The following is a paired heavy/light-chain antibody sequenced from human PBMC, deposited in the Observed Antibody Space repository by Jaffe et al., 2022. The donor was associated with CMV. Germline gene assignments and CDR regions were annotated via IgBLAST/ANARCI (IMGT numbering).Light chain of an antibody. CDR2: WAS. V-gene: IGKV4-1*01. CDR1: QSVLYSSNNKNY. Sequence: DIVMTQSPDSLAVSLGERATINCKSSQSVLYSSNNKNYLAWYQQKPGQPPKLLIYWASTRESGVPDRFSGSGSGTDFTLTISSLQAEDVAVYYCQQYYSTPFTFGGGTKVEIK. J-gene: IGKJ4*01. CDR3: QQYYSTPFT.
Heavy chain of an antibody. CDR1: GFTFDDYA. J-gene: IGHJ3*02. Sequence: EVQLVESGGGLVQPGRSLRLSCAASGFTFDDYAMHWVRQAPGKGLEWVSGISWNSGSIGYADSVKGRFTISRDNAKNSLYLQMNSLRAEDTALYYCAKGNYDSSGYYYESDAFDIWGQGTMVTVSS. D-gene: IGHD3-22*01. CDR3: AKGNYDSSGYYYESDAFDI. V-gene: IGHV3-9*01. CDR2: ISWNSGSI.